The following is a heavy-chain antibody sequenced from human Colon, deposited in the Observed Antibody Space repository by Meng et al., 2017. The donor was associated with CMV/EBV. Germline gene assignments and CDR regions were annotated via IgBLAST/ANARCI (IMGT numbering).Heavy chain of an antibody. CDR3: VRDSRNYAFDF. J-gene: IGHJ4*02. V-gene: IGHV3-72*01. D-gene: IGHD2-2*01. CDR2: AKNRAHNYGT. CDR1: GFTFSDHF. Sequence: GESLKISCAASGFTFSDHFMDWIRQSPGKGLEWVGRAKNRAHNYGTEYAASVKGRFTISRDDSNNSLSLQMNSLKSDDTAVYYCVRDSRNYAFDFWGQGTLVTVPQ.